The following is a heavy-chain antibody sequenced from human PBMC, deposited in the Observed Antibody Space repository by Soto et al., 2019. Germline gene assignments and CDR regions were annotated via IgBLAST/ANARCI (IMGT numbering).Heavy chain of an antibody. CDR2: IYYSGST. CDR3: ARLRGYGGGSQALVYYYYYMDV. V-gene: IGHV4-59*08. J-gene: IGHJ6*03. CDR1: GGSISSYY. Sequence: PSETLSLTCTVSGGSISSYYWSWIRQPPGKGLEWIGYIYYSGSTNYNPSLKSRVTISVDTSKNQFSLKLSSVTAADTAVYYCARLRGYGGGSQALVYYYYYMDVWGKGPTVTVSS. D-gene: IGHD3-10*01.